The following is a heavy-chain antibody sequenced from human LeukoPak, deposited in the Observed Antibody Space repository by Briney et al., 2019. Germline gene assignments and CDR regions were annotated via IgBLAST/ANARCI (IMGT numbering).Heavy chain of an antibody. J-gene: IGHJ3*01. V-gene: IGHV3-21*01. CDR1: GFTFSYYA. D-gene: IGHD1-1*01. Sequence: GGSLRLSCAASGFTFSYYAMNWVRQAPGKGLEWVSSISTRSTYIYYADSLKGRFTISRDNAENSLYLQMNSLRAEDTAVYYCVRYGRRANDQPFDVWGQGTMVTVSS. CDR2: ISTRSTYI. CDR3: VRYGRRANDQPFDV.